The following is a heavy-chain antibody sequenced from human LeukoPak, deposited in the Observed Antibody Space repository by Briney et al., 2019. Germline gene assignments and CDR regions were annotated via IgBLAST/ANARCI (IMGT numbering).Heavy chain of an antibody. Sequence: PXXSLRLSCAASGFTFSSYAMHWVRQAPGKGLEWVAVISYDGSNKYYADSVKGRFTISRDNSKNTLYLQMNSLRAEDTAVYYCARDPYGVVVVPAASPPDYWGQGTLVTVYS. CDR1: GFTFSSYA. CDR3: ARDPYGVVVVPAASPPDY. J-gene: IGHJ4*02. CDR2: ISYDGSNK. V-gene: IGHV3-30-3*01. D-gene: IGHD2-2*01.